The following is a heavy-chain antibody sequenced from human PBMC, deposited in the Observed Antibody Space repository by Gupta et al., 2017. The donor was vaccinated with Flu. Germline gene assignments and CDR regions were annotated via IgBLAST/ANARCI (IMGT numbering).Heavy chain of an antibody. D-gene: IGHD3-22*01. V-gene: IGHV4-59*01. CDR1: GGSISSYY. CDR2: IYYSGTP. J-gene: IGHJ4*02. Sequence: QVQLQESGPGLVKPSETLSLTCPVSGGSISSYYWSWIRQPPGKGLEWIGYIYYSGTPIYNPSLKSRVTILVDTSKSQLSLNLSSVTAADTAVYYCAREVYDSNGYHRNFDYWGQGALVTVSS. CDR3: AREVYDSNGYHRNFDY.